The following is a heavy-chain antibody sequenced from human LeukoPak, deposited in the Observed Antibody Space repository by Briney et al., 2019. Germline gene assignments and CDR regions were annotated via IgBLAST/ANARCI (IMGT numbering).Heavy chain of an antibody. J-gene: IGHJ5*01. Sequence: GGSLRLSCVVSGFTFSSYGMHWVRQAPGKGLEWVAIIWDDGGTKYYSDSVKGRFTISRDNSKSTLYLEMNSLRVEDTAVYYCAREGLTGSTNWFDSWGQGTLATVSS. D-gene: IGHD1-7*01. CDR3: AREGLTGSTNWFDS. CDR2: IWDDGGTK. CDR1: GFTFSSYG. V-gene: IGHV3-33*01.